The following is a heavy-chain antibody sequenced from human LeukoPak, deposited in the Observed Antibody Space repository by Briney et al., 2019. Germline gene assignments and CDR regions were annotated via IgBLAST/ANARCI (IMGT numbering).Heavy chain of an antibody. CDR3: ATRGY. Sequence: SETLSLTCTVSGGSISSDYWRWLRQPPGKGLEWIGYIYNSVSNHYNPSHKSRVTISIDISNHQFTLKLTSVPAADTAVYYCATRGYWGQGTLVTVSS. J-gene: IGHJ4*02. CDR1: GGSISSDY. V-gene: IGHV4-59*08. D-gene: IGHD3-10*01. CDR2: IYNSVSN.